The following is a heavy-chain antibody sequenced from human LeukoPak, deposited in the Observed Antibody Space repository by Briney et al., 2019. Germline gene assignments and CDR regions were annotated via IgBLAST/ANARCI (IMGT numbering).Heavy chain of an antibody. D-gene: IGHD6-19*01. CDR2: ISSSSSTI. Sequence: GGSLRLSCAASGFTFSSYSMNWVRQAPGKGLEWVSYISSSSSTIYYADSVKGRFTISRDNAKNSLYLQMNSLRAEDTAVYYCARDGYSSGWFVDYWGQGTPVTVSS. CDR3: ARDGYSSGWFVDY. V-gene: IGHV3-48*04. CDR1: GFTFSSYS. J-gene: IGHJ4*02.